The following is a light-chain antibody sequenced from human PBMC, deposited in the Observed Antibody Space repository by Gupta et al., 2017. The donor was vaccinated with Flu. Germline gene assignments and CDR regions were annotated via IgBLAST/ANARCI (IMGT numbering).Light chain of an antibody. CDR2: DAS. CDR3: QQYEDSPGT. J-gene: IGKJ1*01. CDR1: QSLFRGY. Sequence: EIVLTQSPASLSLSPGERATRSCGASQSLFRGYLAWYQQKPGQAPRLLIYDASNRATGIPDRFSGSGSGTDFTLTISRLEPEDFAVYYCQQYEDSPGTFGQGTKVEIK. V-gene: IGKV3D-20*01.